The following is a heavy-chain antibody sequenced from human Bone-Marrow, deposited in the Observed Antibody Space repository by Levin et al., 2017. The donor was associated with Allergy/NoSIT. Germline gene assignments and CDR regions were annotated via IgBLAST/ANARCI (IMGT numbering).Heavy chain of an antibody. CDR2: IIPIFGTA. CDR1: GGTFSSYA. Sequence: SVKVSCKASGGTFSSYAISWVRQAPGQGLEWMGGIIPIFGTANYAQKFQGRVTITADKSTSTAYMELSSLRSEDTAVYYCARDRVCSSTSCYGSYYMDVWGKGTTVTVSS. CDR3: ARDRVCSSTSCYGSYYMDV. J-gene: IGHJ6*03. D-gene: IGHD2-2*01. V-gene: IGHV1-69*06.